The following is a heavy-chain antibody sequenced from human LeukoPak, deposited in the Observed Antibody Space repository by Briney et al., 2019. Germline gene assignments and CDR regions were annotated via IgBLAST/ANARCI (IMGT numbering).Heavy chain of an antibody. CDR2: ISSGTITM. Sequence: GGSLRLSCAASGFTFSSYSMNWVRQAPGKGLEWISYISSGTITMYYADSVKGRFTISRDNAKNSLYLQMNGLKADDTAVYYCARITSGYDFWSGYYYDYFDYWGQGTLVTVSS. CDR3: ARITSGYDFWSGYYYDYFDY. D-gene: IGHD3-3*01. J-gene: IGHJ4*02. CDR1: GFTFSSYS. V-gene: IGHV3-48*01.